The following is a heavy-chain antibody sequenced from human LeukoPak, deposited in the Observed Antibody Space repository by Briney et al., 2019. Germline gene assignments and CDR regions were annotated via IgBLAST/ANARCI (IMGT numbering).Heavy chain of an antibody. CDR2: ISSSSSTI. J-gene: IGHJ6*02. CDR1: GFTFSSYS. D-gene: IGHD2-15*01. Sequence: PGGSLRLSCAASGFTFSSYSMNWVRQAPGKGLEWVSYISSSSSTIYYADSVKGRFTISRDNAKNSLYLQMNSLRAEDTALYHCARDGGGYCSGGSCYGMDVWGQGTTVTVSS. CDR3: ARDGGGYCSGGSCYGMDV. V-gene: IGHV3-48*04.